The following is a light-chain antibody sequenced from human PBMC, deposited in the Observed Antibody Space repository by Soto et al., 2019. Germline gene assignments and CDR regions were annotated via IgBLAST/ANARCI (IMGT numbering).Light chain of an antibody. CDR1: QNIISN. Sequence: DIVMTQSPATLSVSPGESVTLSCRASQNIISNLAWYQQKPGQAPRILIYGASTRATGIPARLSGSGSGTEFTLTISRLQSEDFAVYYCQKYNNWPITCGQGTRLEIK. V-gene: IGKV3-15*01. CDR3: QKYNNWPIT. CDR2: GAS. J-gene: IGKJ5*01.